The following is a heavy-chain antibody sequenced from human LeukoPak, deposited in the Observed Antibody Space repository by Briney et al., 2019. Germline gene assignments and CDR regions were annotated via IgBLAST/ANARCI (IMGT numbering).Heavy chain of an antibody. CDR1: GFTFYAYA. Sequence: GRSPRLSCAASGFTFYAYAMNWVRQAPGKGLEWVSGISWNSGSIGYADSVKGRFTISRDNAKNSLYLQMNSLRAEDTALYFCAEVGSDYEEGYFDYWGQGTLVTVSS. D-gene: IGHD5-12*01. CDR3: AEVGSDYEEGYFDY. V-gene: IGHV3-9*01. J-gene: IGHJ4*01. CDR2: ISWNSGSI.